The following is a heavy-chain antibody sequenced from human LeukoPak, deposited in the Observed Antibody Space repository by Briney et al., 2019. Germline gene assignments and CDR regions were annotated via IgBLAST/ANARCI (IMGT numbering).Heavy chain of an antibody. V-gene: IGHV4-38-2*01. CDR3: ARSSCGYHYL. CDR2: IYHSGST. J-gene: IGHJ4*02. CDR1: GYSISSGYY. D-gene: IGHD3-22*01. Sequence: PSETLSLTCAVSGYSISSGYYWGWIRQPPGKGLEWIGSIYHSGSTYYNPSLKSRVTISVDTSKNQFSLKLSSVTAADTAVYYCARSSCGYHYLWGKGTLVTVSS.